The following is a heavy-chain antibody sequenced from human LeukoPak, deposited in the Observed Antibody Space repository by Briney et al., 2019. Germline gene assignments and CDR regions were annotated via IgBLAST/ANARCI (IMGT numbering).Heavy chain of an antibody. CDR2: ISWNSGGI. J-gene: IGHJ4*02. CDR3: AKDLHYDSSGYYDY. CDR1: GFTFDDYA. V-gene: IGHV3-9*01. Sequence: PGGSLRLSCAASGFTFDDYAMHWVRQAPGKGLEWVSGISWNSGGIGYADSVKGRFTISRDNAKNSLYLQMNSLRPEDSALYYCAKDLHYDSSGYYDYWGQGTLVTVSS. D-gene: IGHD3-22*01.